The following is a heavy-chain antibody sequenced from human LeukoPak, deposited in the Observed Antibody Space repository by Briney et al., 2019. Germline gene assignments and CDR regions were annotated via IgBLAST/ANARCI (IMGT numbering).Heavy chain of an antibody. D-gene: IGHD2-2*01. CDR3: ARELGYCSSTSCSPRDAFDI. V-gene: IGHV4-59*01. J-gene: IGHJ3*02. CDR1: GVSISSYH. CDR2: IYYSGGT. Sequence: SETLSLTCTVSGVSISSYHLSWIRQPPGKGLEWIGYIYYSGGTNYNPYLKTRVTISVDTSKNQFSLKLSSVTAADTAVYYCARELGYCSSTSCSPRDAFDIWGQGRMVSVSS.